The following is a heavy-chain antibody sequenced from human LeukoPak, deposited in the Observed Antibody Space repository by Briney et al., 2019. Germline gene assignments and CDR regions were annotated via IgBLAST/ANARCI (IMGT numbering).Heavy chain of an antibody. CDR1: GVSISSSSYY. CDR3: ARNSYSSGSYFDY. V-gene: IGHV4-39*01. Sequence: SQTLSLTCTVSGVSISSSSYYWGWIRQPPGKGLEWIGSIYYSGSTYYNPSLKSRVTISVDTSKNQFSLKLSSVTAADTAVYYCARNSYSSGSYFDYWGQGTLVTVSS. J-gene: IGHJ4*02. CDR2: IYYSGST. D-gene: IGHD6-19*01.